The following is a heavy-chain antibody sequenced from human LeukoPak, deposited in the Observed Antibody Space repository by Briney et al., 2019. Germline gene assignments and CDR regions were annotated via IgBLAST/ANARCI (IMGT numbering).Heavy chain of an antibody. J-gene: IGHJ4*02. CDR2: MNPNSGNT. D-gene: IGHD6-19*01. CDR1: GYTFTSYD. V-gene: IGHV1-8*01. Sequence: ASVKVSCKASGYTFTSYDINWVRQATGQGLEWMGWMNPNSGNTGYAQKFQGRVTMTRNTSISTAYMELSSLRSEDTAVYYCARGRGAVAGTRRFDYWGQRTLVTVSS. CDR3: ARGRGAVAGTRRFDY.